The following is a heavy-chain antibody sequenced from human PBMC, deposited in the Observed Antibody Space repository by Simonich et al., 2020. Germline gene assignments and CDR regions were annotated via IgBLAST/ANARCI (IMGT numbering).Heavy chain of an antibody. CDR2: IYYSGIT. D-gene: IGHD6-6*01. V-gene: IGHV4-59*08. J-gene: IGHJ4*02. Sequence: QVQLQESGPGLVKPSETLSLTCTVSGGSISSYYWSWIRQPPGKGLEWIGYIYYSGITNYNPSLKSRVTISVDTSKNQFSLKLSSVTAADTAVYYCARQEYSSSSFDYWGQGTLVTVSS. CDR1: GGSISSYY. CDR3: ARQEYSSSSFDY.